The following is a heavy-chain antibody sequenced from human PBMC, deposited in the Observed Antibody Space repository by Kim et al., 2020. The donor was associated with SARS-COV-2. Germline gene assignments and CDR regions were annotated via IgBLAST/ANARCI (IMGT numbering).Heavy chain of an antibody. CDR2: IHYNGGT. CDR1: GGSISIYY. V-gene: IGHV4-59*01. J-gene: IGHJ4*02. CDR3: AREYSSFEF. D-gene: IGHD4-4*01. Sequence: SETLSLTCTVSGGSISIYYWSWLRQPPGKGLEWIGFIHYNGGTAYYPSLKGRVSISVDTSKNQISLTLTSVTTADTAVYYCAREYSSFEFWGPGSLVTVS.